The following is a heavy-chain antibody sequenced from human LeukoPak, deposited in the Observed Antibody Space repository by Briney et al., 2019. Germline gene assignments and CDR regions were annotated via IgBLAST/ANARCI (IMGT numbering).Heavy chain of an antibody. Sequence: GGSLRLSCAASGFTFSSYWMSWVRQAPGKGLEWVANIKQDGSEKYYVDSVKGRFTISRDNAKNSLYLQMNSLRAEDTAVYYCARVYDILTGSTLDSDYWGQGTLVTVSS. CDR1: GFTFSSYW. J-gene: IGHJ4*02. D-gene: IGHD3-9*01. CDR2: IKQDGSEK. V-gene: IGHV3-7*04. CDR3: ARVYDILTGSTLDSDY.